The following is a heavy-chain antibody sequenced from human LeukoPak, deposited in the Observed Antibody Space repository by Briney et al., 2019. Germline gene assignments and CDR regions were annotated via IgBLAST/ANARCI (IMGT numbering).Heavy chain of an antibody. CDR1: GFTFSSFW. CDR3: ARGRSLFGELGY. D-gene: IGHD3-10*01. V-gene: IGHV3-7*05. CDR2: IIQDGSEQ. J-gene: IGHJ4*02. Sequence: PGGSLRLSCAAPGFTFSSFWMSWVRQAPGKGLEWVAKIIQDGSEQYYVDSVKGRFTISRDNAKNSLYLQMNSLRAEDTAVYYCARGRSLFGELGYWGQGTLVTVSS.